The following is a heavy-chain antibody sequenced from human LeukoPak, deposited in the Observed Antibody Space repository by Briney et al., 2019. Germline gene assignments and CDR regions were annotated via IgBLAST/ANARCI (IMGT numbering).Heavy chain of an antibody. CDR3: ARGVRSCSGGSCYYFDY. CDR1: GYTFTSYY. V-gene: IGHV1-46*01. J-gene: IGHJ4*02. CDR2: INPSGGST. D-gene: IGHD2-15*01. Sequence: GASVKVSCKASGYTFTSYYMHWVRQAPGQGLEWMGIINPSGGSTSYAQKFQGRVTMNRDTSTSTVYMELSSLRSEDTAVYYCARGVRSCSGGSCYYFDYWGQGTLVTVSS.